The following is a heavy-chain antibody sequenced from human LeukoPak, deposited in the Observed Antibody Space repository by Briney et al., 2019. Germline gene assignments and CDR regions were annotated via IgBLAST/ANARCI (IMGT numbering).Heavy chain of an antibody. V-gene: IGHV3-23*01. Sequence: PGGSLRLSCAASGFTFSNYAMSWVRQAPGKGLEWVSGISGDGGSTYYADSVKGRFTISRGSSENALYLQMNSLRAEDTAVYYCAKTSKYSTTWYDYWGQGPLVTVSS. J-gene: IGHJ4*02. CDR1: GFTFSNYA. D-gene: IGHD6-13*01. CDR2: ISGDGGST. CDR3: AKTSKYSTTWYDY.